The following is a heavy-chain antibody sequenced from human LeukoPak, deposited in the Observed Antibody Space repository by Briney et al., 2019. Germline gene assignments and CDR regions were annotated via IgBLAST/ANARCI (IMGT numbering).Heavy chain of an antibody. CDR1: GFTFSSYS. V-gene: IGHV3-21*01. CDR3: ARAGKAPGKAVAGVPDY. Sequence: GGSLRLSCAASGFTFSSYSMNWVRQAPGKGLEWVSSISSSSSYIYYADSVKGRFTISRDNAKNSLYLQMNSLRAEDTAVYYCARAGKAPGKAVAGVPDYWGQGTLVTVSS. D-gene: IGHD6-19*01. CDR2: ISSSSSYI. J-gene: IGHJ4*02.